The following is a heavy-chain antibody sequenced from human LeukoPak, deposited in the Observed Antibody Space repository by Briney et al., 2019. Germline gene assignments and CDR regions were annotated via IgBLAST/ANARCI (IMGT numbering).Heavy chain of an antibody. CDR2: IIPIYGRA. D-gene: IGHD3-3*01. Sequence: ASVKVSCKASGYTFINYGISWVRQAPGQGLEWMGKIIPIYGRANYGQKFQGRVTITADELTTTSYMELSSLTAEDMAVYYCAAGGAYEFRDDYWGQGTLVTVSS. J-gene: IGHJ4*02. V-gene: IGHV1-69*13. CDR3: AAGGAYEFRDDY. CDR1: GYTFINYG.